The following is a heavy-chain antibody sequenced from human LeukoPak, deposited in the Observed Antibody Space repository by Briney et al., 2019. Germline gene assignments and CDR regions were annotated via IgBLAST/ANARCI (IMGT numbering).Heavy chain of an antibody. CDR1: GFTFSSYW. J-gene: IGHJ4*02. V-gene: IGHV3-7*03. CDR3: AKDRYSGSYYLTY. CDR2: IKPDGRET. D-gene: IGHD1-26*01. Sequence: GGSLRLSCAASGFTFSSYWMNWVRQAPGKGLEWVANIKPDGRETNYVDSVKGRFTISRDNSKNTLYLQMNSLRAEDTAVYYCAKDRYSGSYYLTYWGQGTLVTVSS.